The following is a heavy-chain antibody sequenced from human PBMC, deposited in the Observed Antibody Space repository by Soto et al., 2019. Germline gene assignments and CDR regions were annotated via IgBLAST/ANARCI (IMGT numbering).Heavy chain of an antibody. D-gene: IGHD5-18*01. CDR2: TRNKANSYTT. Sequence: GESLKISCAASGFTFSDHYMDWVRQAPGKGLEWVGRTRNKANSYTTEYAASVKGRFTISRDDSKNSLYLQMNSLKTEDTAVYYCAIQDSRGYSYGDAFDIWGQGTMVTVSS. CDR1: GFTFSDHY. CDR3: AIQDSRGYSYGDAFDI. J-gene: IGHJ3*02. V-gene: IGHV3-72*01.